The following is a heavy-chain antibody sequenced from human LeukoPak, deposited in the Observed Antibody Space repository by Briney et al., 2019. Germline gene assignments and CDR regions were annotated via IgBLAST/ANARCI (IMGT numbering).Heavy chain of an antibody. V-gene: IGHV1-18*01. CDR2: ISAYNGNT. CDR3: ARDRRVLTTVTPPYYYYGMDV. Sequence: GSVKVSCKASGYTFTSYGISWVRQAPGQGLEWMGWISAYNGNTNYAQKLQGRVTVTTDTSTSTAYMELRSLRSDDTAVYYCARDRRVLTTVTPPYYYYGMDVWGQGTTVTVSS. D-gene: IGHD4-17*01. J-gene: IGHJ6*02. CDR1: GYTFTSYG.